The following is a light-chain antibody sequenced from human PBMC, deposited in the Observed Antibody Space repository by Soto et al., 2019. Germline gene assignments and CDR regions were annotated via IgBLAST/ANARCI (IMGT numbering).Light chain of an antibody. CDR1: SSDVGTYTY. V-gene: IGLV2-11*01. J-gene: IGLJ1*01. CDR2: DVI. Sequence: QSALNQPRSVSGSPGQSVTISCTGTSSDVGTYTYVSWYQQHPGKAPKLIIYDVIKRPSGVPDRFSGSKSGNTASLTISGLQAEDEADYYCCSYAGSYTHVFGTGTKVTVL. CDR3: CSYAGSYTHV.